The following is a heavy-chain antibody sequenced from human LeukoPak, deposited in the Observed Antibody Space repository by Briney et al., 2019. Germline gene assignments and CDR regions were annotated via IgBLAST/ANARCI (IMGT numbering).Heavy chain of an antibody. V-gene: IGHV1-8*02. D-gene: IGHD3-10*01. J-gene: IGHJ4*02. CDR1: GGTFSSYA. Sequence: GASVKVSCKASGGTFSSYAINWVRQATGQGLEWMGWMNPNSGNTGYAQKFQGRVTMTRNTSISTAYMELSSLRSEDTAVYYCARTGRATMVRGRRHLYYFDYWGQGTLVTVSS. CDR3: ARTGRATMVRGRRHLYYFDY. CDR2: MNPNSGNT.